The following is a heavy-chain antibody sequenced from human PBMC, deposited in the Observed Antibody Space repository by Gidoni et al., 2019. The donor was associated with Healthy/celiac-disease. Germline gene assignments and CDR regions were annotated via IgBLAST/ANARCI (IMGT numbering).Heavy chain of an antibody. J-gene: IGHJ6*02. Sequence: EVQLVVPGGGLLQPGGSLRLSCAASGFTFSSYELNWVLQAPGKGLEWVSYISSSGSTIYYADSVKGRFTISRDNAKSSLYLQMNSLRAEDTAVYYCARDREDYYGMDVWGQGTTVTVSS. CDR3: ARDREDYYGMDV. CDR1: GFTFSSYE. V-gene: IGHV3-48*03. CDR2: ISSSGSTI. D-gene: IGHD1-26*01.